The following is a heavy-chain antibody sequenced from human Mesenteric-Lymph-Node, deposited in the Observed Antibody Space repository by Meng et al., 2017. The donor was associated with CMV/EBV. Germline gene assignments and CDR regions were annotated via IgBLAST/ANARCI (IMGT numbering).Heavy chain of an antibody. Sequence: ASVKVSCKASGYTFTGYYMHWVRQAPGQGLEWMGWINPNSGGTNYAQKFQGRVTMTRDTSISTAYMELSSLRSGDTAVYYCARDGLHYRNYYFYGMDVWGQGTTVTVSS. CDR2: INPNSGGT. CDR1: GYTFTGYY. V-gene: IGHV1-2*02. CDR3: ARDGLHYRNYYFYGMDV. D-gene: IGHD4-11*01. J-gene: IGHJ6*02.